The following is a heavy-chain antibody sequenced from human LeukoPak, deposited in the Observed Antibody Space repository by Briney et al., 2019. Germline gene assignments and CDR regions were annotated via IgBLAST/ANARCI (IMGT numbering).Heavy chain of an antibody. J-gene: IGHJ5*02. D-gene: IGHD1-1*01. CDR2: IIPIFGTA. CDR3: ARDEGGTIGP. Sequence: ASVKVSCKASGGTFSSYAISWVRQAPGQGLEWMGGIIPIFGTANYAQKFQGRVTITADESTSTAYMDLSSLRSEDTAVYYCARDEGGTIGPWGQGTLVTVSS. CDR1: GGTFSSYA. V-gene: IGHV1-69*13.